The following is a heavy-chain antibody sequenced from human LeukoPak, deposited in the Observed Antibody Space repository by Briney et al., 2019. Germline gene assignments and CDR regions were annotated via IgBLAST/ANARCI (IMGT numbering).Heavy chain of an antibody. Sequence: TGGSLTLSCAASGFTSSAIHWVLQSPGKGLEWLAIISFDGAYRYYADSVKGRFTISRDISKNTFYPQMSSLTADDAALYYCAKDQQGGAGSGRFDYWGQGTLVTVSS. CDR3: AKDQQGGAGSGRFDY. D-gene: IGHD3-10*01. CDR2: ISFDGAYR. V-gene: IGHV3-30*04. J-gene: IGHJ4*02. CDR1: GFTSSA.